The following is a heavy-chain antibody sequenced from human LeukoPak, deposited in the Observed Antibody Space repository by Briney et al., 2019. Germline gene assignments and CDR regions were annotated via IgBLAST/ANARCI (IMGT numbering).Heavy chain of an antibody. CDR3: ARVMASVTVVDY. CDR2: ISYGGINK. V-gene: IGHV3-30-3*01. CDR1: GFTFSGSA. D-gene: IGHD4-17*01. J-gene: IGHJ4*02. Sequence: GGSLRLSCAASGFTFSGSAMHWVRQAPGKGLEWVAVISYGGINKYYADSVKGRFTISRDNSKSTPYLQMNSLRADDTAVYYCARVMASVTVVDYWGQGTLVTVSS.